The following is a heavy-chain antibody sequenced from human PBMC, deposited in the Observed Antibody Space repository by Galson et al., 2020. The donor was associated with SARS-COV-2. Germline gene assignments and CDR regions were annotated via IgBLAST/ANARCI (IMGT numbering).Heavy chain of an antibody. D-gene: IGHD4-17*01. CDR2: IIPIFGTA. CDR1: GDTFSNFD. CDR3: AVKKVGAGGDSTN. J-gene: IGHJ4*02. Sequence: SVKVSCKTSGDTFSNFDFSWVRQAPGQGLEWIGRIIPIFGTAKHAQKFQGRVTMIADKSTSTAYMELSSLRSEDTAVYYCAVKKVGAGGDSTNWGQGTVVTVSS. V-gene: IGHV1-69*06.